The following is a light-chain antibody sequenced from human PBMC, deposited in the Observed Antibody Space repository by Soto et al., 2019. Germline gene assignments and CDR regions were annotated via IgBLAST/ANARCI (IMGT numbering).Light chain of an antibody. V-gene: IGLV3-21*02. CDR2: DDS. CDR3: QVWDSSSDHLYV. J-gene: IGLJ1*01. Sequence: YALTQAPAVSVGPGQTARITCGGNNIGGKSVHWYQQKPGQAPVLVVYDDSDRPSGIPERFSGSNSGNTATLTISRVEAGDEADYYCQVWDSSSDHLYVLGTGTKVTVL. CDR1: NIGGKS.